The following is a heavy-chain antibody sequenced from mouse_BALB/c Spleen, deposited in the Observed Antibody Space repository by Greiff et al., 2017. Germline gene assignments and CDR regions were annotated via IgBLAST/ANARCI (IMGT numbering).Heavy chain of an antibody. J-gene: IGHJ4*01. CDR3: ARGRRYYGSSLYAMDY. D-gene: IGHD1-1*01. Sequence: DVQLVESGGGLVKPGGSLKLSCAASGFTFSSYAMSWVRQTPEKRLEWVASISSGGSTYYPDSVMGRFTISRDNARNILYLQMSSLRSEDTAMYYCARGRRYYGSSLYAMDYWGQGTSVTVSS. V-gene: IGHV5-6-5*01. CDR1: GFTFSSYA. CDR2: ISSGGST.